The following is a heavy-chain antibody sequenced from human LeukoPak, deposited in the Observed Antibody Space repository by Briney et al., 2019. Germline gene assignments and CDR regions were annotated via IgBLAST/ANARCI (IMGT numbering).Heavy chain of an antibody. Sequence: SETLSLTCAVYGGSFCGYYWSWIRQPPGKGLEWIGEINHSGSTNYNPSLKSRVTISVDTSKNQFSLKLSSVTAADTAVYYCARGVSTVTTEVYYFDYWGQGTLVTVSS. CDR1: GGSFCGYY. D-gene: IGHD4-17*01. CDR2: INHSGST. J-gene: IGHJ4*02. CDR3: ARGVSTVTTEVYYFDY. V-gene: IGHV4-34*01.